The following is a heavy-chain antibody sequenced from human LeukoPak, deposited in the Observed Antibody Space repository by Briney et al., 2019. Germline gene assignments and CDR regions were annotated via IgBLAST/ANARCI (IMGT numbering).Heavy chain of an antibody. V-gene: IGHV3-21*01. Sequence: PGGSLRLSCAASGFTFSSYSMNWVRQAPGKGLEWASSISSSSSYIYYADSVKGRFTISRDNAKNSLYLQMNSLRAEDTAVYYCARVECSGGSCYLSDYYYYYMDVWGKGTTVTVSS. CDR3: ARVECSGGSCYLSDYYYYYMDV. CDR1: GFTFSSYS. CDR2: ISSSSSYI. D-gene: IGHD2-15*01. J-gene: IGHJ6*03.